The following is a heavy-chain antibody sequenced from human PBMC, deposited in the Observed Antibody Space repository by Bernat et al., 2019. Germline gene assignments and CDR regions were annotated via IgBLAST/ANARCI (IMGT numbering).Heavy chain of an antibody. J-gene: IGHJ6*02. V-gene: IGHV3-30*18. Sequence: QVQLVESGGGVVQPGRSLRLSCAASGFTFSSYGMHWVRQAPGKGLEWVAVISYDGSNKYYADSVKGRFTISRDNCKNTLYLQMNSLRAEDTAVYYCAKDLTLDFWSGKEQNGMDVWGQGTTVTVSS. CDR1: GFTFSSYG. D-gene: IGHD3-3*01. CDR3: AKDLTLDFWSGKEQNGMDV. CDR2: ISYDGSNK.